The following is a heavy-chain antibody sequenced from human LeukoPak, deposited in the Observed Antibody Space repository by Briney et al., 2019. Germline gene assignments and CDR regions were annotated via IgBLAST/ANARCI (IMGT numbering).Heavy chain of an antibody. CDR1: GYTFTSYD. V-gene: IGHV1-8*01. D-gene: IGHD4-17*01. J-gene: IGHJ6*02. CDR2: MNPNSGNT. CDR3: ARVGNGDTRYYYYYYGMDV. Sequence: ASVKVSCKASGYTFTSYDINWVRQATGQGLEWMGWMNPNSGNTGYAQKFQGRVTMTRNTFISTAYMELSSLRSEDTAVYYCARVGNGDTRYYYYYYGMDVWGQGTTVTVSS.